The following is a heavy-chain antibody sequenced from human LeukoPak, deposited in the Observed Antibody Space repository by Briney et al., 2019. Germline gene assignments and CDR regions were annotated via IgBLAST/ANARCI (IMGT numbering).Heavy chain of an antibody. Sequence: ASVKVSCKASGYTFTSYAMHWVRQAPGQRLEWMGRINPNSGGTSSAEKFQGRVTMTRDTSITTAYMELSRLTSDDTAVYYCARDHFAGTYSNHYWGQGTLVTVSS. J-gene: IGHJ4*02. CDR2: INPNSGGT. CDR1: GYTFTSYA. V-gene: IGHV1-2*06. CDR3: ARDHFAGTYSNHY. D-gene: IGHD4-11*01.